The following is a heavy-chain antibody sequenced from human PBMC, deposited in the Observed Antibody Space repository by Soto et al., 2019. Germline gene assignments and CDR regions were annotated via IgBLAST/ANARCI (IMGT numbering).Heavy chain of an antibody. CDR3: AADDTNYDFWSGYHNWFDP. Sequence: GASVKVSCKASGFTFTSSAMQWVRQARGQRLEWIGWIVVGSGNTNYAQKFRERVTITRDMSTSTAYMELSSLRSEDTAVYYCAADDTNYDFWSGYHNWFDPWGQGTLVTVSS. V-gene: IGHV1-58*02. CDR2: IVVGSGNT. CDR1: GFTFTSSA. D-gene: IGHD3-3*01. J-gene: IGHJ5*02.